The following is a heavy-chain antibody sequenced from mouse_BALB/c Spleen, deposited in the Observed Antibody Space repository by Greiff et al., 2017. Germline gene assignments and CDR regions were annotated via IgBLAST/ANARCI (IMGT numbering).Heavy chain of an antibody. D-gene: IGHD2-3*01. CDR2: ISYSGST. Sequence: EVKLMESGPSLVKPSQTLSLTCSVTGDSITSGYWNWIRKFPGNKLEYMGYISYSGSTYYNPSLKSRISITRDTSKNQYYLQLNSVTTEDTATYYCARYWGLLPYYYAMDYWGQGTSVTVSS. V-gene: IGHV3-8*02. CDR3: ARYWGLLPYYYAMDY. J-gene: IGHJ4*01. CDR1: GDSITSGY.